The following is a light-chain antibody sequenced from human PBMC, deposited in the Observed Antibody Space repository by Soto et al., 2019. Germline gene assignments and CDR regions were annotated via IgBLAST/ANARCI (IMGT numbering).Light chain of an antibody. CDR1: QDVTNSF. J-gene: IGKJ2*01. CDR3: QQYGRSPYT. CDR2: AAS. Sequence: EVVLTQSPGILSLSAGERATLSCRASQDVTNSFLAWYQQKPGQAPRLLIYAASSRATGIPDRFSGSGSGTDFTLTISRLEPEDFAGYYCQQYGRSPYTFGQGTKLEIK. V-gene: IGKV3-20*01.